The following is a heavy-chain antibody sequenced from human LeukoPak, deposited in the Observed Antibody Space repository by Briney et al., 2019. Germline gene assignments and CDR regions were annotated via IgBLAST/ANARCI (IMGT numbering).Heavy chain of an antibody. CDR3: ARGGSHLGAFDI. CDR2: IYTGGRT. V-gene: IGHV3-53*01. CDR1: GLTVSSNY. J-gene: IGHJ3*02. D-gene: IGHD1-26*01. Sequence: PGGSLRLSCAASGLTVSSNYMSWVRQAPGKGLEWVSLIYTGGRTYYAESVKGRFTVSRDNPKNTLYLQINGPRADDTAVYYCARGGSHLGAFDIWGRGTMVIVSS.